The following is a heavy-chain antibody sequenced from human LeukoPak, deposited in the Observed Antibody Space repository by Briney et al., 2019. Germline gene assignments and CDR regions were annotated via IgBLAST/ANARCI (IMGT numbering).Heavy chain of an antibody. J-gene: IGHJ4*02. Sequence: GGSLRLSCAASGVTFSSYAMSWVRQAPGQGLEWVSAISGSGGSTYYADSVKGRFTISRDNSKNTLYLQMNSLRAEDTAVYYCAKNTYPYSSGWYGGGEFDYWGQGTLVTVSS. CDR2: ISGSGGST. CDR3: AKNTYPYSSGWYGGGEFDY. CDR1: GVTFSSYA. V-gene: IGHV3-23*01. D-gene: IGHD6-19*01.